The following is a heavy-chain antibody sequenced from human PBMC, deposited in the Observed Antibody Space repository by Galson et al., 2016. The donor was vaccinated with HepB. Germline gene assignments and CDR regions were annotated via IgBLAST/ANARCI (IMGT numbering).Heavy chain of an antibody. CDR3: ARDFHYAADH. D-gene: IGHD4/OR15-4a*01. CDR1: GFIFSNYW. CDR2: IETDARTK. V-gene: IGHV3-74*01. Sequence: SLRLSCAASGFIFSNYWMHWVRQVPGKGLVWVAHIETDARTKVYADSVKGRFTISRDNTKNTLYLQMNSLAVEDTALYFCARDFHYAADHWGQGTLVTVSS. J-gene: IGHJ4*02.